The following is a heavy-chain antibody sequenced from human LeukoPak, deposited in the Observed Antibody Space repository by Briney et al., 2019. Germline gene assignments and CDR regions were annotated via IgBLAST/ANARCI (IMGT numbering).Heavy chain of an antibody. V-gene: IGHV4-30-2*01. J-gene: IGHJ5*02. Sequence: PSETLSLTCAASGGSISSGGYSWSWIRQPPGKGLEWIGYIYHSGSTYYNPSLKSRVTISVDRSKNQFSLKLSSVTAADTAVYYCAREDNWFDPWGQGTLVTVSS. CDR2: IYHSGST. CDR3: AREDNWFDP. CDR1: GGSISSGGYS.